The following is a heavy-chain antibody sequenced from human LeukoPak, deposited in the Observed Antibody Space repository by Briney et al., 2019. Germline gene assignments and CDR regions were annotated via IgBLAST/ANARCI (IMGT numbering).Heavy chain of an antibody. Sequence: SLRLSCAASGFTFRSYTMSWVRQAPGKGLEWVSGISWNSGSIAYADSVKGRFTISKDNAKNSLYLQMNSLRGEDTALYYCARDLEGSSSKWGQGTLVTVSS. J-gene: IGHJ4*02. CDR1: GFTFRSYT. D-gene: IGHD6-13*01. CDR2: ISWNSGSI. V-gene: IGHV3-9*01. CDR3: ARDLEGSSSK.